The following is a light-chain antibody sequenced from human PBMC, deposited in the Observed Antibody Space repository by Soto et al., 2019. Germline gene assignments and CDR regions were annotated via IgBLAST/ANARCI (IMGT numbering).Light chain of an antibody. CDR1: QSVSNQ. J-gene: IGKJ5*01. V-gene: IGKV3-11*01. CDR3: QQRNTWPPVT. Sequence: EIVLTKSPVTLSLSPGERATLSCRASQSVSNQLAWYQQKPGQAPRLLIYGAFNRATGIPARFSGSGSGADFTLTISSLEPEDFAIYYCQQRNTWPPVTFGQGTRLEIK. CDR2: GAF.